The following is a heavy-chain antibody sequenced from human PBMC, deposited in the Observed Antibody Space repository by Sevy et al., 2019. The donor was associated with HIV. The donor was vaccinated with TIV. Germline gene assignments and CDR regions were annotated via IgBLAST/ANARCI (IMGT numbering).Heavy chain of an antibody. CDR1: GGTFNSYV. CDR2: ITPILGTK. V-gene: IGHV1-69*13. Sequence: ASVKVSCKASGGTFNSYVVSWVRQAPGQGLEWMGEITPILGTKHYAQKFKGRVTITADESTNTVYMELRSLKSEDTAVYHCARWSISIDYWGQGTLVTVSS. J-gene: IGHJ4*02. D-gene: IGHD3-3*02. CDR3: ARWSISIDY.